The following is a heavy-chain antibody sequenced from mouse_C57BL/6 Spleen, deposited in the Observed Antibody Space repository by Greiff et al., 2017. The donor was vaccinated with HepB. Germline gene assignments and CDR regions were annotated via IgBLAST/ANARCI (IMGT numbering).Heavy chain of an antibody. CDR2: ISRGGSYT. V-gene: IGHV5-6*02. D-gene: IGHD3-2*02. CDR3: ARRDSSGPAWFAY. Sequence: EVKLIESGGDLVKPGGSLKLSCAASGFTFSSYGMSWVRQTPDKRLEWVATISRGGSYTYYPDSVKGRFTISRDNAKNTLYLQMSSLKSEDTALYYCARRDSSGPAWFAYWGQGTLVTVSA. J-gene: IGHJ3*01. CDR1: GFTFSSYG.